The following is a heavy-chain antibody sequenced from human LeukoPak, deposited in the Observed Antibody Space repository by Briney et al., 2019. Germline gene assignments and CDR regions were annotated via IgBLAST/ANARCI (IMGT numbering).Heavy chain of an antibody. Sequence: GSLRLSCAASGFTFSSYGMHWVRQAPGKGLEWVAFIRYDGSNKYYADSVKGRFTISRDNSKNTLYLQMNSLRAEDTAVYYCARTVLAVAGTELGWFDPWGPGTLVTVSS. CDR1: GFTFSSYG. CDR2: IRYDGSNK. CDR3: ARTVLAVAGTELGWFDP. V-gene: IGHV3-30*02. D-gene: IGHD6-19*01. J-gene: IGHJ5*02.